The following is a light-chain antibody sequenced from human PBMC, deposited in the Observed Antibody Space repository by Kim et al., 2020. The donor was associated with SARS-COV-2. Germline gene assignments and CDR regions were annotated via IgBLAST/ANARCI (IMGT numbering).Light chain of an antibody. CDR1: QSVSSYY. V-gene: IGKV3-20*01. Sequence: EIVLTQSPGSLSLSPGERVTLTCRASQSVSSYYLAWYQQKPGQAPRLLIYATSSRATGIPDRFSGNGSGTDFTLTISGLEPEDFAVYYCQHYGTSLNTFGQGTKLEI. J-gene: IGKJ2*01. CDR3: QHYGTSLNT. CDR2: ATS.